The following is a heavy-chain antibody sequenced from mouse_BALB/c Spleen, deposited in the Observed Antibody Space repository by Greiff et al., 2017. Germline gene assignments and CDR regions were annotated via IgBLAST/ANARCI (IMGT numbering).Heavy chain of an antibody. D-gene: IGHD1-1*01. CDR2: ISSGGSYT. Sequence: DVMLVESGGGLVQPGGSLKLSCAASGFTFSSYTMSWVRQTPEKRLEWVATISSGGSYTYYPDSVKGRFTISRDNAKNTLYLQMSSLKSEDTAMYYCTRDYYGSSYYFDYWGQGTTLTVSS. J-gene: IGHJ2*01. CDR3: TRDYYGSSYYFDY. CDR1: GFTFSSYT. V-gene: IGHV5-6-4*01.